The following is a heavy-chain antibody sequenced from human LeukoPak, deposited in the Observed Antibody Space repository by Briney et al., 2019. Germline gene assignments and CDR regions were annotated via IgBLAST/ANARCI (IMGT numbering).Heavy chain of an antibody. CDR1: GFTFSDYY. D-gene: IGHD5-18*01. CDR2: INSDGSST. CDR3: ARDRWGAMVVN. Sequence: GGSLRLSCAASGFTFSDYYMSWVRQAPGKGLVWVSRINSDGSSTSYADSVKGRFTISRDNAKNTLYLQMNSLRAEDTAVYYCARDRWGAMVVNWGQGTLVTVSS. V-gene: IGHV3-74*01. J-gene: IGHJ4*02.